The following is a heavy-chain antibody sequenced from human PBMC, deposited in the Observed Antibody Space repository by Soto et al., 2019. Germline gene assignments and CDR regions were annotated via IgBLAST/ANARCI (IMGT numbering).Heavy chain of an antibody. Sequence: VGSLRLSCAASGFTFSSYGMHWVRQAPGKGLEWVAVISYDGSNKYYADSVKGRFTISRDNSKNTLYLQMKSLRAEDTAVYYCAKDVGCSSTSCYPYYGMDVWGQGTTVTVSS. J-gene: IGHJ6*02. CDR1: GFTFSSYG. V-gene: IGHV3-30*18. CDR3: AKDVGCSSTSCYPYYGMDV. CDR2: ISYDGSNK. D-gene: IGHD2-2*01.